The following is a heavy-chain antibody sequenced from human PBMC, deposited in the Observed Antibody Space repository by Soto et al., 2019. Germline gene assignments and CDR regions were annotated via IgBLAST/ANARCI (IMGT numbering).Heavy chain of an antibody. CDR1: GFIFSGSA. D-gene: IGHD2-2*01. CDR2: IRSRANNFAT. V-gene: IGHV3-73*01. J-gene: IGHJ4*02. CDR3: AKWPSIVVVPAVTDY. Sequence: LRLSCAASGFIFSGSAIHWVRQASGKGLEWVGRIRSRANNFATSSAASVKGRFTFSRDDSKNTAYLQMNSLRAEDTAVYYCAKWPSIVVVPAVTDYWGQGTLVTVS.